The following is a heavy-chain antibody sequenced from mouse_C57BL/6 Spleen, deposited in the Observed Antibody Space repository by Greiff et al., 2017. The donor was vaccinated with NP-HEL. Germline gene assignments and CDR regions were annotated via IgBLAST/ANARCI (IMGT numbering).Heavy chain of an antibody. D-gene: IGHD2-5*01. Sequence: QVQLQQSGPELVKPGASVKISCKASGYAFSSSWMNWVKQRPGKGLEWIGRIYPGDGDTNYNGKFKGKATLTADKSSSTAYMQLSSLTSEDSAVYFCARESNYLYYYAMDYWGQGTSVTVSS. J-gene: IGHJ4*01. CDR2: IYPGDGDT. CDR3: ARESNYLYYYAMDY. CDR1: GYAFSSSW. V-gene: IGHV1-82*01.